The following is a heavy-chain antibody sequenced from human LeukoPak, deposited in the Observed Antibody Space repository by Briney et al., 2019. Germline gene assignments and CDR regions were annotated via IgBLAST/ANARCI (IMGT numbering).Heavy chain of an antibody. CDR1: GYTFTGYY. J-gene: IGHJ5*02. D-gene: IGHD2-15*01. V-gene: IGHV1-2*02. CDR2: INPNSGGT. Sequence: ASVKVSCKASGYTFTGYYMHWVRQAPGQGLEWMGWINPNSGGTNYAQKFQGRVTMTRDTSISTAYMELSRLRSDDTDVYYCARVRYCSGGSCYSGGEENWFDPWGQGTLVTVSS. CDR3: ARVRYCSGGSCYSGGEENWFDP.